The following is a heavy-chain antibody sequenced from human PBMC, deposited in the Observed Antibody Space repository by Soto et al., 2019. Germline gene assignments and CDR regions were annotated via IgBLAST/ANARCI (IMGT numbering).Heavy chain of an antibody. CDR1: GFTFDDYA. Sequence: EVQLVESGGGLVQPGRSLRLSCAASGFTFDDYAMHWVRQAPGKGLEWVSGISWNSGSIGYADSVKGRFTISRDNAENSLYLQMNSLRAEDTALYYCAKDIIEGSSGWYPLFDYWGQGTLVTVSS. V-gene: IGHV3-9*01. CDR3: AKDIIEGSSGWYPLFDY. J-gene: IGHJ4*02. D-gene: IGHD6-19*01. CDR2: ISWNSGSI.